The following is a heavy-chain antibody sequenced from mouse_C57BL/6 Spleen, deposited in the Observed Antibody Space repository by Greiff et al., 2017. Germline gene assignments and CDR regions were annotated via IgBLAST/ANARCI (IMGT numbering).Heavy chain of an antibody. V-gene: IGHV1-15*01. CDR1: GYTFTDYE. D-gene: IGHD2-5*01. J-gene: IGHJ2*01. Sequence: QVQLQQSGAELVRPGASVTLSCKASGYTFTDYEMHWVKQTPVHGLEWIGAIDPETGGTASNQKFKGKAILTADKSSSTAYMELRSLTSEDSAVYYCTRGGLDYYSNYVDYWGQGTTLTVSS. CDR2: IDPETGGT. CDR3: TRGGLDYYSNYVDY.